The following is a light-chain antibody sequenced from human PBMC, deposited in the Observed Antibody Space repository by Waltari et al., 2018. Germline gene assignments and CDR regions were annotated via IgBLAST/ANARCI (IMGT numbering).Light chain of an antibody. CDR1: QDISHY. CDR2: DAS. V-gene: IGKV1-33*01. Sequence: DIQMNQSPSSLSASVGDRVTITCQASQDISHYLNWYQQKPGKPPKLLIRDASNLEAGVPSRFSGSQSGTQFTFTISSLQPEDIATYYCQRYDNLPIFAFGPGTKVNI. J-gene: IGKJ3*01. CDR3: QRYDNLPIFA.